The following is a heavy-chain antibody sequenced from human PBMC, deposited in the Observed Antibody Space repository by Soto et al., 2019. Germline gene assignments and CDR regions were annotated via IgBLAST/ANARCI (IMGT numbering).Heavy chain of an antibody. CDR1: GFTFSSYS. CDR3: ARGLGGYCTNGVCYTFDY. V-gene: IGHV3-48*02. D-gene: IGHD2-8*01. CDR2: ISSSSTI. Sequence: GGSLRLSCAASGFTFSSYSMNWVRQAPGKGLEWVSYISSSSTIYYADSVKGRFTISRDNAKNSLYLQMNSLRDEDTAVYYCARGLGGYCTNGVCYTFDYWGQGTLVTVSS. J-gene: IGHJ4*02.